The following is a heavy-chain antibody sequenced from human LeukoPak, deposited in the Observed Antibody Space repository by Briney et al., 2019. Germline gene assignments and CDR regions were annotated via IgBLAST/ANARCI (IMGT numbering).Heavy chain of an antibody. D-gene: IGHD3-10*01. CDR2: IYYSGST. V-gene: IGHV4-59*01. J-gene: IGHJ3*02. CDR3: ARDGSPLDAFDI. Sequence: ASDTLSLTCTVSGGSISSYYWSWIRQPPGKGLEWIGYIYYSGSTNYNPSLKSRVTISVDTSKNQFSLKLSSVTAADTAVYYCARDGSPLDAFDIWGQGTMVTVSS. CDR1: GGSISSYY.